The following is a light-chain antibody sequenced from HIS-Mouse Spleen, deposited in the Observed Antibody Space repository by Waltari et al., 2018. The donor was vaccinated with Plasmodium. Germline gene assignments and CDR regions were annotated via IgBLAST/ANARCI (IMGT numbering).Light chain of an antibody. CDR2: GAS. CDR3: QQYGSSPYT. V-gene: IGKV3-20*01. CDR1: QSVSSSY. Sequence: EIVLTQSPGTLSLSPGDRATLSCRASQSVSSSYLAWYQQKPGQAPRLLIYGASSRATGIPDRFSGSGSGTDFTLTISRLESEDFAVYYCQQYGSSPYTFGQGTKLEIK. J-gene: IGKJ2*01.